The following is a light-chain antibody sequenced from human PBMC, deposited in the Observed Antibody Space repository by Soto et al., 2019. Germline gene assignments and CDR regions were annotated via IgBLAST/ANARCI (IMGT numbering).Light chain of an antibody. Sequence: EIVMTQSPATLSVSPGERATLSCRASQSVSSNLAWYPQKPGQAPRLLIYHASTRATGIPARFSGSGSGTAFTLTISSLQSEDFAIYYCQQYNKWPITFGGGTKVEIQ. V-gene: IGKV3-15*01. CDR3: QQYNKWPIT. CDR2: HAS. CDR1: QSVSSN. J-gene: IGKJ4*01.